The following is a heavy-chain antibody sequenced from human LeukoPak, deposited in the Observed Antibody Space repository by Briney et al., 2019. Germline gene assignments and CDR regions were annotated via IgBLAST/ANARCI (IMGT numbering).Heavy chain of an antibody. Sequence: GGSLRLSCAASGFIFSSYWMSWVRQAPGKGLEWVANIKQDRSERYYVDSVKGRFTISRDNSKNTLYLQMNSLRAEDTAVYYCARGRRVGWLQPMHFDYWGQGTLVTVSS. J-gene: IGHJ4*02. CDR2: IKQDRSER. CDR3: ARGRRVGWLQPMHFDY. D-gene: IGHD5-24*01. CDR1: GFIFSSYW. V-gene: IGHV3-7*03.